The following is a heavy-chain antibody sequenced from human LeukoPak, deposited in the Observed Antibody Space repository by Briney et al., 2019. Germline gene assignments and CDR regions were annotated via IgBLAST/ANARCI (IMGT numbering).Heavy chain of an antibody. J-gene: IGHJ1*01. D-gene: IGHD6-13*01. CDR1: GGSISSGGYY. V-gene: IGHV4-30-2*01. CDR3: ARTPLKCSSRHAGYFQH. CDR2: INHSGST. Sequence: PSQTLSLTCTVSGGSISSGGYYWSWIRQPPGKGLEWIGEINHSGSTNYNPSLKSRVTISVDTSKNQFSLKLSSVTAADTAVYYCARTPLKCSSRHAGYFQHWGQGTLVTVSS.